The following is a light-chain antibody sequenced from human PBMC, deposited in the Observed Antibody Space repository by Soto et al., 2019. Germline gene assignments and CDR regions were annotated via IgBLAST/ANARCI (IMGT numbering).Light chain of an antibody. V-gene: IGLV2-8*01. CDR1: SSDVGGYNY. CDR3: SSYAGRNLLL. CDR2: EVS. Sequence: QSALTQPPSASGSPGQSVTISCTGTSSDVGGYNYVSWYQQHPGKAPKAMIYEVSKRPSGVPDRFSGSKSGNTASLTVSGLQAEDEADYFCSSYAGRNLLLFGGGTKVTVL. J-gene: IGLJ2*01.